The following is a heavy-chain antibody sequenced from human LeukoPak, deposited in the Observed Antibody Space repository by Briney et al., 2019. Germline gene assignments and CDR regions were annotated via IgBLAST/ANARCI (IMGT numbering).Heavy chain of an antibody. CDR2: ISWNSGSI. CDR3: AKDFTAMVREGDY. J-gene: IGHJ4*02. V-gene: IGHV3-9*01. D-gene: IGHD5-18*01. CDR1: GFTFDDYA. Sequence: GRSLRLSCAASGFTFDDYAMHWVRQAPGKGLEWVSGISWNSGSIGYADSVKGRFTISRDNAKNSLYLQMNSLRAEDTALYYCAKDFTAMVREGDYWGQGTLVTVSS.